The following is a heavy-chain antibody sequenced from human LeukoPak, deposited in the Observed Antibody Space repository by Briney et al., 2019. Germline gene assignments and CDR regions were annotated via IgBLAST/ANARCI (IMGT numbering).Heavy chain of an antibody. CDR3: ARAVTTDRGEFDY. D-gene: IGHD4-17*01. CDR2: IYHSGST. J-gene: IGHJ4*02. V-gene: IGHV4-38-2*02. CDR1: GYSISSGYY. Sequence: PSETLSLTCTVSGYSISSGYYWGWIRQPPGKGLEWIGSIYHSGSTYYNPSLKSRVTISVDTSKNQFSLKLSPVTAADTAVYYCARAVTTDRGEFDYWGQGTLVTVSS.